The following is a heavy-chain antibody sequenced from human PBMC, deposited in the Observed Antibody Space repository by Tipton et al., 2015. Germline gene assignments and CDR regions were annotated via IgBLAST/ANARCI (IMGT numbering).Heavy chain of an antibody. J-gene: IGHJ4*02. V-gene: IGHV4-59*01. CDR2: IYYSGST. CDR3: ATSYAANPSSFWF. Sequence: TLSLTCTFSADSISNYYWSWIRQPPGKGLEWIGFIYYSGSTNYNPSLKSRVTISADTSKNQFSLKLPSVTAADTAVYFCATSYAANPSSFWFWGQGTLVTVSS. D-gene: IGHD2-15*01. CDR1: ADSISNYY.